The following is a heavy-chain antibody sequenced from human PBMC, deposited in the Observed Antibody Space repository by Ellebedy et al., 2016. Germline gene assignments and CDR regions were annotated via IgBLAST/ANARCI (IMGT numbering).Heavy chain of an antibody. CDR3: ARGYYDSSGYLDY. CDR1: GGSFSGYY. D-gene: IGHD3-22*01. J-gene: IGHJ4*02. V-gene: IGHV4-34*01. Sequence: SETLSLXCAVYGGSFSGYYWSWIRQPPGKGLEWIGEINHSGSTNYNPSLKSRVTISVDTSKNQFSLKLSSVTAADTAVYYCARGYYDSSGYLDYWGQGTLVTVSS. CDR2: INHSGST.